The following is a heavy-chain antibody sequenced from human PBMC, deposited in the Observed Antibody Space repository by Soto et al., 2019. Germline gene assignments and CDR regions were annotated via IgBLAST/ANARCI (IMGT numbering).Heavy chain of an antibody. CDR1: GFTFSSYA. Sequence: GGSLRLSCAASGFTFSSYAMSWVRQAPGKGLEWVSAISGSGGSTYYADSVKGRFTIARDNSKNTLYLQMNSLRAEDTAVYFCAKGPGDLDYYYMDVWGKGTTVTVSS. CDR3: AKGPGDLDYYYMDV. J-gene: IGHJ6*03. CDR2: ISGSGGST. D-gene: IGHD7-27*01. V-gene: IGHV3-23*01.